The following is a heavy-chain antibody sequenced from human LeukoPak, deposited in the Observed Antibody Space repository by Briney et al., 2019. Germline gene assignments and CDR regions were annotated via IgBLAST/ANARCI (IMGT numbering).Heavy chain of an antibody. CDR1: GFTFSSYN. J-gene: IGHJ4*02. CDR3: AREEDPPVASSPFDY. V-gene: IGHV3-21*01. D-gene: IGHD5-12*01. CDR2: ISSGSSFI. Sequence: GGSLRLSRAASGFTFSSYNMNCVRQAPGKGLEWVSFISSGSSFISYADSVKGRFTISRDNAKNSLYLQMNSLRVEDTALYFCAREEDPPVASSPFDYWGQGALVTVSS.